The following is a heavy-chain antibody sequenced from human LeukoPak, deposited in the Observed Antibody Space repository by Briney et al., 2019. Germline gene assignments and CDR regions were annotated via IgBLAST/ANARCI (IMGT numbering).Heavy chain of an antibody. CDR1: GFIFSNYE. CDR2: ISTSGDDI. Sequence: PGGSLRLSCAASGFIFSNYEINWVRQAPGEGLEWVSYISTSGDDIYYADSVKGRFTISRDNAKNSLCPQLNSLRADDTAVYYCARGAQWVLDYWGQGTLVTVSS. CDR3: ARGAQWVLDY. D-gene: IGHD1-26*01. J-gene: IGHJ4*02. V-gene: IGHV3-48*03.